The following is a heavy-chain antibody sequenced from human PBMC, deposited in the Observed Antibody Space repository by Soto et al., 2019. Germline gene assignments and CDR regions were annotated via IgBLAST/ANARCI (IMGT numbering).Heavy chain of an antibody. D-gene: IGHD3-22*01. CDR2: ISYDGSNK. CDR1: GFTFSSYG. J-gene: IGHJ4*02. CDR3: AKGGPQRDYYDSSGYYGLDY. V-gene: IGHV3-30*18. Sequence: QVQLVDSGGGVVQPGRSLRLSCAASGFTFSSYGMHWVRQAPGKGLEWVAVISYDGSNKYYADSVKGRFTISRDNSKNTLYLQMNSLRAEDTAVYYCAKGGPQRDYYDSSGYYGLDYWGQGTLVTVSS.